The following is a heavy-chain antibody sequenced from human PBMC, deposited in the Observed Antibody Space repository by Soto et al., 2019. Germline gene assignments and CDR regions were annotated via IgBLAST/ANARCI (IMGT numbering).Heavy chain of an antibody. V-gene: IGHV4-39*01. CDR1: GGSISSSSYY. D-gene: IGHD2-2*01. J-gene: IGHJ4*02. CDR2: IYYSGST. CDR3: ARGIVVVPAAIHPLEY. Sequence: SETLSLICTVSGGSISSSSYYWGWIRQPPGKGLEWIGSIYYSGSTYYNPSLKSRVTISVDTSKNQFSLKLSSVTAADTAVYYCARGIVVVPAAIHPLEYWGQGTLVTVSS.